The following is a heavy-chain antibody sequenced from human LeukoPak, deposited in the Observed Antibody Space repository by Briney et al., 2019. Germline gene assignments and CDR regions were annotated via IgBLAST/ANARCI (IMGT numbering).Heavy chain of an antibody. Sequence: GGSLRLSCAASGFTFDDYTMHWVRQAPGKGLEWVSLISWDGGSTYYADSVKGRFTISRDNAKNSLYLEMNSLRAEDTAVYYCARDRALVSMVRGVMGYFYYYMDVWGKGTTVTISS. CDR1: GFTFDDYT. V-gene: IGHV3-43*01. CDR2: ISWDGGST. D-gene: IGHD3-10*01. CDR3: ARDRALVSMVRGVMGYFYYYMDV. J-gene: IGHJ6*03.